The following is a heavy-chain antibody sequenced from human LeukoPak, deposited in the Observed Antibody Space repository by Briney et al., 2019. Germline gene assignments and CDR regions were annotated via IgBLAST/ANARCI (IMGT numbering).Heavy chain of an antibody. CDR1: GYTFTDYF. CDR2: INPSNGAT. V-gene: IGHV1-2*02. CDR3: ARDGSGIAAAGNPSEFDP. J-gene: IGHJ5*02. D-gene: IGHD6-13*01. Sequence: GASVKVSCTSSGYTFTDYFIHWVRQAPGQGLEWMGWINPSNGATKYAQQFRGRVTMTRDTSISTTYMELSRLRSDDTAVYYCARDGSGIAAAGNPSEFDPWGQGTLVTVSS.